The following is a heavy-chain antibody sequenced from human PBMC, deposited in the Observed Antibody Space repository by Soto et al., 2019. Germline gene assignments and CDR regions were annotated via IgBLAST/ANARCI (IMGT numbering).Heavy chain of an antibody. D-gene: IGHD3-22*01. CDR3: ASARFYYDSSEGRYGMDV. CDR1: GGSFNIGDYY. Sequence: KTSETLSLTCTVSGGSFNIGDYYWSWIRQPPGKGLEWIGSIYYSGSTYYNPSLKSRISISVDTSKNQFSLRLSSVTAADTAVYYCASARFYYDSSEGRYGMDVWGQGTTVTVSS. V-gene: IGHV4-30-4*01. J-gene: IGHJ6*02. CDR2: IYYSGST.